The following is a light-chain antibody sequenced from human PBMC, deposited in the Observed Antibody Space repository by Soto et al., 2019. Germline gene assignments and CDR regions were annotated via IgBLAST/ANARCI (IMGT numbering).Light chain of an antibody. J-gene: IGLJ1*01. Sequence: QSAQTRPASMSCTPGQSINMYCTRTSSDVGGYNYVSWYQQHPGKAPKLMIYGVTNRPSGVSNRFSGSKSGNTASLTISGLQAEDEADYYCISYTSSTTYVFGTGTKVTVL. CDR2: GVT. CDR1: SSDVGGYNY. CDR3: ISYTSSTTYV. V-gene: IGLV2-14*01.